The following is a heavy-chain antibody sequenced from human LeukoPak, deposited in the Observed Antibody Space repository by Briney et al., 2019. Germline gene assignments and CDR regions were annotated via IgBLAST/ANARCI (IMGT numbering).Heavy chain of an antibody. CDR2: INHSGST. V-gene: IGHV4-34*01. CDR3: ARGSLVVAASYYYYVDV. J-gene: IGHJ6*03. Sequence: SETLSLTCAVYGGSFSGYYWSWIRQPPGKGLEWIGEINHSGSTNYNPSLKSRVTISVDTSKNQFSLKLSSVTAADTAVYYCARGSLVVAASYYYYVDVWGKGTTVTASS. CDR1: GGSFSGYY. D-gene: IGHD2-15*01.